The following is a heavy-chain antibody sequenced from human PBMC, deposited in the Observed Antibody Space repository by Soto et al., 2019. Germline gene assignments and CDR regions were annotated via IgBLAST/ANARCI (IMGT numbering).Heavy chain of an antibody. J-gene: IGHJ4*02. CDR1: GFSFSTYG. Sequence: GGSLRLSCAASGFSFSTYGMRWVRQAPGKGLEWVAFISNDGSNKYYADSVKGRFTISRDNSKNTVYLQMNSLRAEDTAVYYCARNYYDSGGGFDYWGQGTLVTVSS. CDR2: ISNDGSNK. D-gene: IGHD3-22*01. V-gene: IGHV3-30*03. CDR3: ARNYYDSGGGFDY.